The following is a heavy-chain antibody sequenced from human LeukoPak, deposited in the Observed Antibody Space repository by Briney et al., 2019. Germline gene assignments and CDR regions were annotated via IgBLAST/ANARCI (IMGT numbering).Heavy chain of an antibody. J-gene: IGHJ4*02. CDR2: VNSDSGGT. CDR3: ASGGGGCSGGSCYAY. D-gene: IGHD2-15*01. Sequence: ASVTVSCKASGYTLSGYNIHWLRQAPGQGLEWMGWVNSDSGGTDYARKFQGRVTMTRDTSISTAYMELSSLRSEDTAVYYCASGGGGCSGGSCYAYWGQGTLVTVSS. V-gene: IGHV1-2*02. CDR1: GYTLSGYN.